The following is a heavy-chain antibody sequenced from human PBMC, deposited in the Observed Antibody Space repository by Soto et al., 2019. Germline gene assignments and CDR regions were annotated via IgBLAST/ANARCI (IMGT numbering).Heavy chain of an antibody. CDR2: IVAGSGNT. D-gene: IGHD4-17*01. CDR1: GFTFTSSA. Sequence: SVKVSCKASGFTFTSSAVQWVRQARGQRLEWIGWIVAGSGNTNYAQKFQERVTITRDMSTSTAYMGLSSLRSEDTAVYYCATDYGDYDHAFDIWGQGTMVTVSS. J-gene: IGHJ3*02. V-gene: IGHV1-58*01. CDR3: ATDYGDYDHAFDI.